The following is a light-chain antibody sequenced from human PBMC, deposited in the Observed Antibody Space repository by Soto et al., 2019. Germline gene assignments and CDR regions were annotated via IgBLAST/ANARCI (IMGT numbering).Light chain of an antibody. J-gene: IGLJ3*02. CDR3: QSYDSSLSGWV. V-gene: IGLV1-40*01. CDR2: GNS. CDR1: SSNIGAGYD. Sequence: QSVLTQPPSVSGAPGQRVTISCPGRSSNIGAGYDLHWYQQLPGTAPKLLIYGNSNRPSGVPDRFSGSKSGTSASLAITGLQAEDEADYYCQSYDSSLSGWVFGGGTKLTVL.